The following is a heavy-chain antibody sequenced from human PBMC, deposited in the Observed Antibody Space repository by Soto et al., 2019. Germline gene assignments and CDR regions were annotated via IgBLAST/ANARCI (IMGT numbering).Heavy chain of an antibody. J-gene: IGHJ6*02. CDR3: ARDLVAATSSYYGMDV. Sequence: ESGGGVVQPGRSLRLSCAASGFTFSSYGMHWVRQAPGKGLEWVAVIWYDGSNKYYADSVKGRFTISRDNSKNTLYLQMNSLRAEDTAVYYCARDLVAATSSYYGMDVWGQGTTVTVSS. V-gene: IGHV3-33*01. D-gene: IGHD2-15*01. CDR2: IWYDGSNK. CDR1: GFTFSSYG.